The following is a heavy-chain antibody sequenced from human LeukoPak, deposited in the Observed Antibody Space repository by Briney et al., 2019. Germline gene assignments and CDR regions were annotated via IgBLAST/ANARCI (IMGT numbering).Heavy chain of an antibody. Sequence: SETLSLTCAVYGGSFSGYYWSWIRQPPGKGLEWIGEINHSGSTNYNPSLKSRVTISVDTSKNQFSLKLSSVTAADTAVYYCARVGSYSSSLKTYAFDIWGQGTMVTVSS. CDR1: GGSFSGYY. CDR2: INHSGST. V-gene: IGHV4-34*01. CDR3: ARVGSYSSSLKTYAFDI. J-gene: IGHJ3*02. D-gene: IGHD6-13*01.